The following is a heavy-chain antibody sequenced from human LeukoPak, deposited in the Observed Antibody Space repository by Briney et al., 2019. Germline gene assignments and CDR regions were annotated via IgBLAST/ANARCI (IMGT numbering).Heavy chain of an antibody. CDR2: INHSGST. Sequence: PSETLSLTCAVYGRSFSGYYWSWIRQPPGKGLEWIGEINHSGSTNYNPSLKSRVAISVDTSKNQFSLKLSSVTAADTAVYYCARYDRSGYYGDYWGQGTLVTVSS. V-gene: IGHV4-34*01. CDR3: ARYDRSGYYGDY. CDR1: GRSFSGYY. J-gene: IGHJ4*02. D-gene: IGHD3-22*01.